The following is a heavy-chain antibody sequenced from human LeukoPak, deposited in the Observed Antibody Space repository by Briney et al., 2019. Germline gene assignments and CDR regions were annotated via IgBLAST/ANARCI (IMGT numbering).Heavy chain of an antibody. V-gene: IGHV3-7*01. CDR1: GLTFSNYW. D-gene: IGHD1-26*01. CDR3: ARRRYSGSSQHFDY. J-gene: IGHJ4*02. Sequence: GGSLRLSCAASGLTFSNYWMSWVRQAPGKGLEWVANIKQDGSEKYYVASVRGRFTISRDNAKNSLYLQMNSLRAEDTAVYYCARRRYSGSSQHFDYWGQGTLVTVSS. CDR2: IKQDGSEK.